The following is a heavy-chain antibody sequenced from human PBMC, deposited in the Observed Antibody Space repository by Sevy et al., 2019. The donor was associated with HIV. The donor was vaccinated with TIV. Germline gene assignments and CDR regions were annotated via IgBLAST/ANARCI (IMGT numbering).Heavy chain of an antibody. Sequence: GGSLRLSCAASGFPFSKYSMSWIRQTPGKGLEWVTTFSFGCGQINYADSVKDRFTISRDDSRNTFYLQMNSLRSDDTAIYYCAREGCTRPHDYWGQGTVVTVSS. V-gene: IGHV3-21*04. CDR3: AREGCTRPHDY. CDR1: GFPFSKYS. D-gene: IGHD2-8*01. CDR2: FSFGCGQI. J-gene: IGHJ4*02.